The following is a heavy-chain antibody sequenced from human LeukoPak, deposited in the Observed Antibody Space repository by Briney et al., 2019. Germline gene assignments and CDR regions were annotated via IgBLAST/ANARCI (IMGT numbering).Heavy chain of an antibody. CDR3: AKDKVQRFSPNWFDP. V-gene: IGHV3-23*01. CDR1: GFTFSSYW. CDR2: ISGSGGST. J-gene: IGHJ5*02. Sequence: PGGSLRLSCAASGFTFSSYWMHWVRQAPGKGLEWVSAISGSGGSTYYADSVKGRFTISRDNSKNTLYLQMNSLRAEDTAVYYCAKDKVQRFSPNWFDPWGQGTLVTVSS.